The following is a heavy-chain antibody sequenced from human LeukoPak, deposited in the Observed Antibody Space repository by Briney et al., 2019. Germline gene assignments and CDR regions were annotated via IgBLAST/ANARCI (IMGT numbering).Heavy chain of an antibody. J-gene: IGHJ4*02. D-gene: IGHD3-10*01. CDR2: FYTSGST. Sequence: KPSETLSLTCTVSGGSVSSYYWSWIRQPAGKGLEWIGRFYTSGSTNYNPSLKSRVTMSVDTSKNQFSLKLSSVTAADTAVYYCAREPRGRSGSFYMWDYWGQGTLVTVSS. CDR3: AREPRGRSGSFYMWDY. CDR1: GGSVSSYY. V-gene: IGHV4-4*07.